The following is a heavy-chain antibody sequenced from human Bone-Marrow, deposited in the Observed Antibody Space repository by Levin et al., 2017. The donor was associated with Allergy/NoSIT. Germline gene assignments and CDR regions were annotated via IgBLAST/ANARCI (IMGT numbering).Heavy chain of an antibody. Sequence: SGPTLVKPTQTLTLTCTFSGFSLSRSGVGVGWIRQPPGKALEWLAFIYWNDDKRYSPSLKSRLTITKDTSKNQVVLTMTNMDPVDTATYYCAHSSYDSSGYYYFDYWGQGTLVTVSS. CDR3: AHSSYDSSGYYYFDY. CDR2: IYWNDDK. J-gene: IGHJ4*02. CDR1: GFSLSRSGVG. D-gene: IGHD3-22*01. V-gene: IGHV2-5*01.